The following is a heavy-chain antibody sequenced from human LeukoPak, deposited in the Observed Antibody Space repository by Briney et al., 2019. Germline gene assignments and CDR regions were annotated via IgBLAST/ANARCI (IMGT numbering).Heavy chain of an antibody. J-gene: IGHJ5*02. D-gene: IGHD3-16*01. CDR3: AKRKGVWGNYFDP. CDR1: GASITNNTYY. CDR2: ISYSGST. Sequence: SETLSLTCSVSGASITNNTYYWGWFRQPPGKRLEWVGSISYSGSTYYNPSLKSRLTIFVDTSKNQFSLRLNSVTAADTALYYCAKRKGVWGNYFDPWGQGILVTVSS. V-gene: IGHV4-39*01.